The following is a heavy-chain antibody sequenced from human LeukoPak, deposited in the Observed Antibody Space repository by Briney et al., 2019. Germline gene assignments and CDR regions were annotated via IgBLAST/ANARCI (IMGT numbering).Heavy chain of an antibody. D-gene: IGHD6-19*01. CDR2: INHSGST. Sequence: PSETLSLTCTVSGGSISGYYWSWIRQPPGKGLEWIGEINHSGSTNYNPSLKSRVTISVDTSKNQFSLKLSSVTAADTAVYYCARYPVGGWSRLGVFDYWGQGTLVTVSS. J-gene: IGHJ4*02. V-gene: IGHV4-34*01. CDR1: GGSISGYY. CDR3: ARYPVGGWSRLGVFDY.